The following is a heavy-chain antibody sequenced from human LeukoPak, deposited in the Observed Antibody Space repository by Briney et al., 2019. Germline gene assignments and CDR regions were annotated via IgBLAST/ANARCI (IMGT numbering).Heavy chain of an antibody. D-gene: IGHD1-26*01. CDR1: GFTFSSYW. V-gene: IGHV3-7*01. Sequence: PGGSLRLSCGTSGFTFSSYWMSWVRQAPGKGLEWVANIKQDGSETYYADSVKGRFTISRDNAQNSVHLQMNGLRAEDTSVYFCTRTVGATPFDNCGQGTLVTVSS. CDR3: TRTVGATPFDN. CDR2: IKQDGSET. J-gene: IGHJ4*02.